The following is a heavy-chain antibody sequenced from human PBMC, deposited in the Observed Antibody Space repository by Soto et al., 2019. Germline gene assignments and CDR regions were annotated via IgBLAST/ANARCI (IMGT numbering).Heavy chain of an antibody. CDR1: GGSISSYY. Sequence: QVQLQESGPGLVKPSETLSLTCTVSGGSISSYYWSWIRQPPGKGLEWIGYIYYSGGTNYNPSLKSRVTISVDTSKNQFSLKLSSVTAADTAVYYCARYSGSYHDYWGQGTLVTVSS. J-gene: IGHJ4*02. CDR2: IYYSGGT. V-gene: IGHV4-59*01. CDR3: ARYSGSYHDY. D-gene: IGHD1-26*01.